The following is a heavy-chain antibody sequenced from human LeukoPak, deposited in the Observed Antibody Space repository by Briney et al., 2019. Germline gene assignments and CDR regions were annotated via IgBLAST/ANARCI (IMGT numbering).Heavy chain of an antibody. D-gene: IGHD5-12*01. CDR2: IYPGDSDP. J-gene: IGHJ4*02. V-gene: IGHV5-51*01. Sequence: NTGESLQISCKGSGYNFTNYWIGWVRQMPGRGLEWVGIIYPGDSDPRYSPSFQGQVTISADKSISTAYLQWSSLKASDTAIYYCACTSTLSAPLDYWGQGTLVTVSS. CDR3: ACTSTLSAPLDY. CDR1: GYNFTNYW.